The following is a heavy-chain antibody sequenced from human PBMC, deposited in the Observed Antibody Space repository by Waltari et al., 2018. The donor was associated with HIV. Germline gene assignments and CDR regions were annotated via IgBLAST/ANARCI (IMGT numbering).Heavy chain of an antibody. CDR3: ASPDTTMVHGHYYFYHMDV. CDR2: IYTGGST. J-gene: IGHJ6*02. Sequence: EVQLVASGGGLVQPGGSLRLPCSASGFTLRSNHMTWVLQAPGKGLEWVSLIYTGGSTYYADSVKGRFTISRDNSKNTLYLQMNSLRAEDTAVYYCASPDTTMVHGHYYFYHMDVWGQGTTVTVSS. V-gene: IGHV3-66*01. CDR1: GFTLRSNH. D-gene: IGHD5-18*01.